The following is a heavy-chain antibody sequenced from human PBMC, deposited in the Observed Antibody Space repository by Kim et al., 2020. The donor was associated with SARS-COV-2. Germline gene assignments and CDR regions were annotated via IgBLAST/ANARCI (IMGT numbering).Heavy chain of an antibody. CDR2: ISGSGGST. V-gene: IGHV3-23*01. J-gene: IGHJ6*02. Sequence: GGSLRLSCAASGFTFSSYAMSWVRQAPGKGLEWVSAISGSGGSTYYADSMKGRFTISRDNSKNTLYLQMNSLRAEDTAVYYCAKDLAPYYGMDVWGQGTTVTVSS. D-gene: IGHD3-3*02. CDR1: GFTFSSYA. CDR3: AKDLAPYYGMDV.